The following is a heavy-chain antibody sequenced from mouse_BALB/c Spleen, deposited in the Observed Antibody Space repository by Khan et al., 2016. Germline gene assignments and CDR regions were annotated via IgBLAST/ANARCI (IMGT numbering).Heavy chain of an antibody. CDR3: ERWGYGNYLYQAMDY. CDR2: INPGSNYT. CDR1: GYTFTRFW. V-gene: IGHV1-7*01. D-gene: IGHD2-10*02. J-gene: IGHJ4*01. Sequence: VQLQESGAELAKPGASVKMSCKASGYTFTRFWMHWVKQRPGQGLEWIGYINPGSNYTYYNQNFKDKATLTADKSSSTAYMLLSSLTSEDSAVYFCERWGYGNYLYQAMDYWGQGISVTVSS.